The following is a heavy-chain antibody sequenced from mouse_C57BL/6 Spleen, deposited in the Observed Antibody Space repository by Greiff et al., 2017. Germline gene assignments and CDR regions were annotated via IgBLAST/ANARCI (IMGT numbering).Heavy chain of an antibody. Sequence: QVQLQQSGAELARPGASVKLSCKASGYSFTSYGISWVKQRTGQGLEWIGEIYPRSGNTYYNEKFKGKATLTADKSSSTAYMELRSLTSEDSAVYFSARSATVVANYAMSYWGQGTSVTVSS. CDR2: IYPRSGNT. V-gene: IGHV1-81*01. J-gene: IGHJ4*01. D-gene: IGHD1-1*01. CDR3: ARSATVVANYAMSY. CDR1: GYSFTSYG.